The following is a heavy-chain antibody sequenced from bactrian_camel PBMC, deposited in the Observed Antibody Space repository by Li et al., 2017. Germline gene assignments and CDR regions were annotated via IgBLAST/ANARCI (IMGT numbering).Heavy chain of an antibody. J-gene: IGHJ7*01. V-gene: IGHV3S31*01. CDR2: INSGGDST. Sequence: DVQLVESGGGLAQPGGSLKLSCAASGFTFSSYAMSWVRQAPGKGLEWVSGINSGGDSTYYADSVKGRFTISRDNAKDTLYLQMNSLKTEDMAMYYCAKQPPGQYKGSWTASYGMDYWGKGTQITVS. D-gene: IGHD6*01. CDR1: GFTFSSYA.